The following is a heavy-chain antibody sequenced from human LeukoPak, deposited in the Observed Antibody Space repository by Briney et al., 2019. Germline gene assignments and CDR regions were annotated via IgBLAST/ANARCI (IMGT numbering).Heavy chain of an antibody. D-gene: IGHD3-10*01. CDR1: GGSISSYY. Sequence: PSETLSLTCTVSGGSISSYYWSWIRQPPGKGLEWIGFIYYSGSTNYNPSLKSRATISVDTSKNQFFLKLSSVTAADTAVYYCVRGRGPWGYWGQGTLVTVSS. V-gene: IGHV4-59*08. CDR3: VRGRGPWGY. CDR2: IYYSGST. J-gene: IGHJ4*02.